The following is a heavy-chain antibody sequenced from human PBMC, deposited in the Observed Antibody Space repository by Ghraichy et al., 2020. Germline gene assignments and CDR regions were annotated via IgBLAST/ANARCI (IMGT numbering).Heavy chain of an antibody. Sequence: ASVKVSCKASGYTFTSYGISWVRQAPGQGLEWMGWINGYDGNTKYAQKLQGRVTMTTDTSTSTAYMELRSLRSDDTAVYFCARDRPATEMLSIHWLDSWGQGARVTVSS. CDR2: INGYDGNT. D-gene: IGHD3-16*01. CDR1: GYTFTSYG. V-gene: IGHV1-18*01. J-gene: IGHJ5*01. CDR3: ARDRPATEMLSIHWLDS.